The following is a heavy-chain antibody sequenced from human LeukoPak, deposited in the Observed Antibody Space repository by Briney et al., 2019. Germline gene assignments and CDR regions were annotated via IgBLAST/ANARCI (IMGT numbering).Heavy chain of an antibody. D-gene: IGHD2-21*02. V-gene: IGHV3-7*01. CDR1: GFSLSRYW. J-gene: IGHJ4*02. CDR2: IKQDGGEK. Sequence: GGSLRLSCVGSGFSLSRYWMSWVRQAPARGLEGVANIKQDGGEKYYVDSVKGRFTISRDNAKNSLYLHMNSLGAEDTAVYYCARHVVAVTISVYFDYWGQGTLVTVSS. CDR3: ARHVVAVTISVYFDY.